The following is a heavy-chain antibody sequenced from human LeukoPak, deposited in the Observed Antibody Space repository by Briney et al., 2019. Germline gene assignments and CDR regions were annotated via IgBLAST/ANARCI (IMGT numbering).Heavy chain of an antibody. CDR2: IYHSGST. Sequence: PSETLSLTCTVSGGSISSYYWSWIRQPPGKGLEWIGYIYHSGSTNYNPSLKSRVTISVDTSKNQFSLKLSSVTAADTAVYYCARDHRYYYDSSGSDYYYGMDVWGQGTTVTVSS. CDR3: ARDHRYYYDSSGSDYYYGMDV. CDR1: GGSISSYY. J-gene: IGHJ6*02. V-gene: IGHV4-59*01. D-gene: IGHD3-22*01.